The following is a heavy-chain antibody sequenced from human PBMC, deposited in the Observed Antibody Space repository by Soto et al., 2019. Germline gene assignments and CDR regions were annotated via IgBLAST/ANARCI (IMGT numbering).Heavy chain of an antibody. D-gene: IGHD6-19*01. CDR1: GGSISSSSYY. CDR3: ARNYSSLYYYYGMDV. Sequence: SETLSLTCTVSGGSISSSSYYWGWIRQPPGKGLEWIGSIYYSGSTYYNPSLKSRVTISVDTSKNQFSLKLSAVTAADTAVYYCARNYSSLYYYYGMDVWGQGTTVTVSS. J-gene: IGHJ6*02. V-gene: IGHV4-39*01. CDR2: IYYSGST.